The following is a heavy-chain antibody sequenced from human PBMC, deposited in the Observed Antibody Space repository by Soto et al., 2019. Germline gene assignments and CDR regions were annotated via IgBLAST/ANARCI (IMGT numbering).Heavy chain of an antibody. CDR1: GYTFTGYY. Sequence: ASVKVSCKASGYTFTGYYMHWVRQAPGQGLEWMGWINPNSGGTNYAQKFQGWVTMTRDTSISTAYMELSRLRSDDTAVYYCARSSTMTSETAGAFDIWGKGTMVTVSS. D-gene: IGHD6-13*01. CDR3: ARSSTMTSETAGAFDI. J-gene: IGHJ3*02. CDR2: INPNSGGT. V-gene: IGHV1-2*04.